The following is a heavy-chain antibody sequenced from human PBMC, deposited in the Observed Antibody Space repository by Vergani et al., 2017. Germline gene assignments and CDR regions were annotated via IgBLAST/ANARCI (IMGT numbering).Heavy chain of an antibody. D-gene: IGHD3-22*01. CDR2: INPNSGGT. Sequence: QVQLVQSGAEVKKPGASVKVPCKASGYTFTGYYMHWVRQAPGQGLGWMGWINPNSGGTNYPQKFQGRVTMTRDTSISTAYMELSRLRSDDTAVYYCARDMTAYQYYYDSSGYYDDWSQGTLVTVSS. CDR1: GYTFTGYY. CDR3: ARDMTAYQYYYDSSGYYDD. J-gene: IGHJ4*02. V-gene: IGHV1-2*02.